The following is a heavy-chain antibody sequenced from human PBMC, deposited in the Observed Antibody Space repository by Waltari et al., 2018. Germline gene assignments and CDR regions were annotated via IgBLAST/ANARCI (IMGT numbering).Heavy chain of an antibody. V-gene: IGHV4-39*01. Sequence: QLQLQESGPGLVKPSETLSLPCTVSGGSISSCLYYCGCIRQPPGKGLEWIGSISYSGSTYYNPSLKSRVTISVDTSKNQFSLKLSSVTAADTAVYYCARHLPHIVVVPAAISYWGQGTLVTVSS. D-gene: IGHD2-2*01. J-gene: IGHJ4*02. CDR3: ARHLPHIVVVPAAISY. CDR2: ISYSGST. CDR1: GGSISSCLYY.